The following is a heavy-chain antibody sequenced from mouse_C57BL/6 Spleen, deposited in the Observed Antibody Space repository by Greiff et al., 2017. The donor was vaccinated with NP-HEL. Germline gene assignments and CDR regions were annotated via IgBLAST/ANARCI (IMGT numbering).Heavy chain of an antibody. CDR3: ARSIYYYGTPYAMDY. V-gene: IGHV1-82*01. D-gene: IGHD1-1*01. CDR2: IYPGDGDT. Sequence: QVQLQQSGPELVKPGASVKISCKASGYAFSSSWMNWVKQRPGKGLEWIGRIYPGDGDTNYNGKFKGEATLTADKSSSTAYMQLSSLTSEDSAVYFCARSIYYYGTPYAMDYWGQGTSVTVSS. J-gene: IGHJ4*01. CDR1: GYAFSSSW.